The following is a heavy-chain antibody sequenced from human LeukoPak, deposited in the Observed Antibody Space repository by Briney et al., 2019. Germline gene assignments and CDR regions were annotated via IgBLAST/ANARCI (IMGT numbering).Heavy chain of an antibody. J-gene: IGHJ3*02. V-gene: IGHV1-2*04. CDR1: GYTFTGYY. Sequence: ASVKVSCKASGYTFTGYYMHWVRQAPGQGLEWMGWINPNSGGTNYAQKFQSWVTMTRDTSISTAYMELSRLRSDDTAVYYCARWGDVDIVATSYSDAFDIWGQGTMVTVSS. D-gene: IGHD5-12*01. CDR3: ARWGDVDIVATSYSDAFDI. CDR2: INPNSGGT.